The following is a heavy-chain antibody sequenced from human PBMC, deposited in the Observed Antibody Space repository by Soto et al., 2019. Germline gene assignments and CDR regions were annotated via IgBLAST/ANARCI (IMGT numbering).Heavy chain of an antibody. CDR2: ISWNSGSI. Sequence: SLRLSCAASGFTFDDYAMHWVRQAPGKGLEWVSGISWNSGSIGYASSVKGRFTISRDNAKNSLYLQMNSLRAEDTALYYCAKDVSPGIAAAGPFDYWGQGTLVTVSS. CDR3: AKDVSPGIAAAGPFDY. D-gene: IGHD6-13*01. J-gene: IGHJ4*02. CDR1: GFTFDDYA. V-gene: IGHV3-9*01.